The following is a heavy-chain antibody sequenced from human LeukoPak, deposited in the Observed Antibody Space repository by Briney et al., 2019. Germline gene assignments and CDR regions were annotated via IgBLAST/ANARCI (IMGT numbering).Heavy chain of an antibody. Sequence: GGSLRLSCAASGFTFSSYAMSWVRQAPGKGLEWVSGISGSGGSKYYAGSVKGRFTISRDNSKNTLYLQMNSLRAEDTAVYYCAKGTYSSPPPGYFDYWGQGTLVTVSS. V-gene: IGHV3-23*01. CDR2: ISGSGGSK. CDR3: AKGTYSSPPPGYFDY. D-gene: IGHD6-13*01. CDR1: GFTFSSYA. J-gene: IGHJ4*02.